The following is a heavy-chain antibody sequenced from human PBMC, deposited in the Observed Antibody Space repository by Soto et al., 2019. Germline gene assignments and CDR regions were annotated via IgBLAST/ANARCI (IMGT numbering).Heavy chain of an antibody. CDR3: SKVRVARIKRGGFEY. CDR1: DLPFRSYA. CDR2: ISGSGGST. V-gene: IGHV3-23*01. J-gene: IGHJ4*03. D-gene: IGHD5-12*01. Sequence: PGGTLRLSCTVSDLPFRSYALTLGRIPHGRGLEWVSAISGSGGSTYYADSVKGPFTISRDNSKNTLYLQMNRLRAEDTAVFFFSKVRVARIKRGGFEYWGRGTRV.